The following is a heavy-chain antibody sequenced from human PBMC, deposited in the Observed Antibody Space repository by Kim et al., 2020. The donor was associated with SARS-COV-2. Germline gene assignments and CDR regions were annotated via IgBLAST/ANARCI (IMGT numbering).Heavy chain of an antibody. J-gene: IGHJ2*01. V-gene: IGHV3-30*02. CDR3: AKDKTIFGVDGDWYFDL. D-gene: IGHD3-3*01. Sequence: VKGRFTISRDNSKNTLYLQMNSLRAEDTAVYYCAKDKTIFGVDGDWYFDLWGRGTLVTVSS.